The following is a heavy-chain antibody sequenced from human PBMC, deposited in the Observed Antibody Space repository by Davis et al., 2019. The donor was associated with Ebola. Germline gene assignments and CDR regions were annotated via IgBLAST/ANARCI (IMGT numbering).Heavy chain of an antibody. V-gene: IGHV3-64*04. Sequence: PGGSLRLSCSGSGFTFSSYAMHWVRQAPGKGLEYVSGISTNGGSTEYADSVKDRFTISRDNSKNTLYLQMNSLRVEDTALYYCARVSRKISTGWYRFDAFDIWGQGTLVTVSS. D-gene: IGHD6-19*01. CDR2: ISTNGGST. CDR1: GFTFSSYA. J-gene: IGHJ3*02. CDR3: ARVSRKISTGWYRFDAFDI.